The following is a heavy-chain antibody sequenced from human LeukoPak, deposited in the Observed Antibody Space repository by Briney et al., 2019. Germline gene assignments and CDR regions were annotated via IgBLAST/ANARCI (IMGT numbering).Heavy chain of an antibody. D-gene: IGHD6-6*01. CDR1: GYSFTSYW. V-gene: IGHV5-51*01. Sequence: AESLNISCEGSGYSFTSYWIGWVRQLPGKGLEWMGINYPGDSDTRYSPSFQGQVTISADKSISTAYLQWSSLKASDTAMYYCARMNVAARLFDYWGQGTLVTVSS. CDR2: NYPGDSDT. J-gene: IGHJ4*02. CDR3: ARMNVAARLFDY.